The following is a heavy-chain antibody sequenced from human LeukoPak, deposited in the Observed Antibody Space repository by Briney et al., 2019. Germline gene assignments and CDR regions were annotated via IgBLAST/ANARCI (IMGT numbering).Heavy chain of an antibody. D-gene: IGHD2-2*01. Sequence: SQTLSLTCAISGDIVSSNSAAWNWIRQSPSRGLEWLGRTFYRSKWYNDYAVSVKSRITINPDTSKNQVSLQLNSVTPEDTAVYYCARRLTQYDCFDPWGQGILVTVSS. V-gene: IGHV6-1*01. CDR1: GDIVSSNSAA. J-gene: IGHJ5*02. CDR2: TFYRSKWYN. CDR3: ARRLTQYDCFDP.